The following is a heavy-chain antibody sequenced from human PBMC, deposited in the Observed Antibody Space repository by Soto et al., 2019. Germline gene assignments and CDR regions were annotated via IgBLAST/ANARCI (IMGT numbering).Heavy chain of an antibody. CDR2: IFRSVNT. J-gene: IGHJ4*02. V-gene: IGHV4-30-2*01. CDR1: SASISSGGYT. D-gene: IGHD3-16*01. CDR3: ARGRGSYSAGFDY. Sequence: TLSLTCAVSSASISSGGYTCSWIRQPPGKGLEWLGYIFRSVNTDYAPSLKSRVTISLDRSKNQFSLNLSSVTAADTAVYYCARGRGSYSAGFDYWAQGTLVTVSS.